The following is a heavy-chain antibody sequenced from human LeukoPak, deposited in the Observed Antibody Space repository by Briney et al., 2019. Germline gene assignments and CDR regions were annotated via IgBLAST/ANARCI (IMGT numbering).Heavy chain of an antibody. CDR2: INHSGST. CDR1: GGSFSGYY. CDR3: ARGGEMATILAPGYYFDY. V-gene: IGHV4-34*01. J-gene: IGHJ4*02. Sequence: SETLSLTCAVYGGSFSGYYWSWIRQPPGKGLEWIGEINHSGSTNYNPSLKSRVTISVDTSKNQFSLKLSSVTAADTAVYYCARGGEMATILAPGYYFDYWGQGTLSPSPQ. D-gene: IGHD5-24*01.